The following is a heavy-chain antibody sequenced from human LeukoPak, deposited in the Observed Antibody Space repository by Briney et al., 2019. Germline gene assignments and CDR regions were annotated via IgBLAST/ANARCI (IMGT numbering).Heavy chain of an antibody. CDR3: AREYYYGSGPTFDY. J-gene: IGHJ4*02. CDR1: GYTFTSYG. D-gene: IGHD3-10*01. CDR2: INPNSGGT. Sequence: ASVKVSCKASGYTFTSYGISWVRQAPGQGLEWMGWINPNSGGTNYAQKFQGRVTMTRDTSISTAYMELSRLRSDDTAVYYCAREYYYGSGPTFDYWGQGTLVTVSS. V-gene: IGHV1-2*02.